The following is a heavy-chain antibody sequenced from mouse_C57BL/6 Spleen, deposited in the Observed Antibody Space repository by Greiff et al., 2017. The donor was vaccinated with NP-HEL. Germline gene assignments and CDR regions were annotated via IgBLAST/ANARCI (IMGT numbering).Heavy chain of an antibody. V-gene: IGHV8-12*01. CDR1: GFSLSTSGMG. J-gene: IGHJ2*01. Sequence: QVQLKESGPGILQSSQTLSLTCSFSGFSLSTSGMGVSWIRQPSGKGLEWLAHIYWDDDKRYNPSLKSRLTISKDTSRNQVFLKITSVDTADTATYYCARRGHYPTYFDYWGQGTTLTVSS. CDR3: ARRGHYPTYFDY. CDR2: IYWDDDK. D-gene: IGHD1-1*02.